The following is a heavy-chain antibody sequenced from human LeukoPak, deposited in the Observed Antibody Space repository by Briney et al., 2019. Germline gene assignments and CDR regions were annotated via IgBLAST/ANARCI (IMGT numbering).Heavy chain of an antibody. D-gene: IGHD1-20*01. J-gene: IGHJ5*02. CDR3: ARRLGHTSLYNFGLSLDP. V-gene: IGHV1-2*02. CDR2: INPNNGGT. Sequence: ASVKVSCKASGYSFTDHSMHWVRQAPGQGLDWMGWINPNNGGTTYGKSFQGRVTMTRDTSLSTAYMELSRLTSDDTAVYYCARRLGHTSLYNFGLSLDPWGQGTLVTVSS. CDR1: GYSFTDHS.